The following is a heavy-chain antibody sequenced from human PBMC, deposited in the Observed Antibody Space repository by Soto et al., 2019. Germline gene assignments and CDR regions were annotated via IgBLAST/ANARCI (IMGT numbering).Heavy chain of an antibody. V-gene: IGHV4-31*11. Sequence: SETLSLTCAVSGVSITGSDSYWLWLRDPPGKGMELIGYTAYSGDTYYNPSLRSRVTISADRSENKFSLTLKSVTAADTAVYFCARYFKRSAIGPWGQGTSVTVSS. CDR3: ARYFKRSAIGP. D-gene: IGHD3-9*01. CDR2: TAYSGDT. CDR1: GVSITGSDSY. J-gene: IGHJ5*02.